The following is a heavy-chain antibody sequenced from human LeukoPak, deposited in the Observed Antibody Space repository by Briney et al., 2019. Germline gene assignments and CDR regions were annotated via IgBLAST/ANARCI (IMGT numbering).Heavy chain of an antibody. D-gene: IGHD3-10*01. CDR3: AKDISPRGLWFGEFPFDY. CDR2: ISWNSGSI. J-gene: IGHJ4*02. CDR1: GFTFDDYA. V-gene: IGHV3-9*01. Sequence: GGSLRLSCAASGFTFDDYAMHWVRQAPGKGLEWVSGISWNSGSIGYADSVKGRFTISRDNAKNSLYLQMNSLRAEDTALYYCAKDISPRGLWFGEFPFDYWGQGTLVTVSS.